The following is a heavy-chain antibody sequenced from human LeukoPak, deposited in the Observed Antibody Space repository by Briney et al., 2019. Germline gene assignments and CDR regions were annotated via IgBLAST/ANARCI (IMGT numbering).Heavy chain of an antibody. CDR3: AKGLTSDY. Sequence: GGSLRLSCAASGFTFENYAMSWVRQAPGKGLEWVSGISDNSGTTYYADSVKGRLTIPRDNSKNTLYLQMNSLRAGDTAVYYCAKGLTSDYWGQGTLVTVSS. J-gene: IGHJ4*02. D-gene: IGHD2-21*02. CDR2: ISDNSGTT. CDR1: GFTFENYA. V-gene: IGHV3-23*01.